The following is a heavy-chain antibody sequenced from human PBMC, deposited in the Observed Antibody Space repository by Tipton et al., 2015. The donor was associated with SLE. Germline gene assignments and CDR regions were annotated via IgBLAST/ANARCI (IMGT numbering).Heavy chain of an antibody. V-gene: IGHV4-38-2*01. CDR1: GYSISSGYY. Sequence: TLSLTCAVSGYSISSGYYWGWIRQPPGKGLEWIGSIYHSGSTYYNPSLKSRVTISVDTSKNQFSLKLSSVTAADTAVYYCARVSRDGYKDLDYWGQGTLVTVSS. D-gene: IGHD5-24*01. CDR2: IYHSGST. J-gene: IGHJ4*02. CDR3: ARVSRDGYKDLDY.